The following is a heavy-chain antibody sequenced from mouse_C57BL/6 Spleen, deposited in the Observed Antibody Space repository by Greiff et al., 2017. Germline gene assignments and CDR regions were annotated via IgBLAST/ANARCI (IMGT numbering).Heavy chain of an antibody. CDR2: INPSNGGT. CDR1: GYTFTSYW. Sequence: QVQLQQPGTELVKPGASVKLSCKASGYTFTSYWMPWVKQRPGQGLEWIGNINPSNGGTNYNEKFKSKATLTVDKSSSTAYMQLSSLTSEDSAVYYCARETVYYGYAMDYWGQGTSVTVSS. V-gene: IGHV1-53*01. J-gene: IGHJ4*01. CDR3: ARETVYYGYAMDY. D-gene: IGHD2-1*01.